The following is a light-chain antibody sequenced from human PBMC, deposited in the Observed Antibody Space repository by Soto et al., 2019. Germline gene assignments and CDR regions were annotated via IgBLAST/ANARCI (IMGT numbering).Light chain of an antibody. CDR3: QQSYSALAIT. CDR2: GAS. J-gene: IGKJ1*01. V-gene: IGKV1-39*01. CDR1: ETINRH. Sequence: DIQMTQSPSSLSASVGDRVTITCRASETINRHLNWYQQQPGKAPKLLIYGASSLQNGVPPRFRGGGSGTDFTLIITNVQLEDFATYYCQQSYSALAITFGQGTKVEIK.